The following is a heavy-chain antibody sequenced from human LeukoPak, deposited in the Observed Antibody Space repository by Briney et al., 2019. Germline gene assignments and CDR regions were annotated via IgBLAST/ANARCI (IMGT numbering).Heavy chain of an antibody. CDR3: ARIRGSSSWYTAFDI. J-gene: IGHJ3*02. D-gene: IGHD6-13*01. CDR2: INHSGST. V-gene: IGHV4-39*07. Sequence: SETLSLTCTVSGGSISSSSYYWGWIRQPPGKGLEWIGEINHSGSTNYNPSLKSRVTISVDTSKNQFSLKLSSVTAADTAVYYCARIRGSSSWYTAFDIWGQGTMVTVSS. CDR1: GGSISSSSYY.